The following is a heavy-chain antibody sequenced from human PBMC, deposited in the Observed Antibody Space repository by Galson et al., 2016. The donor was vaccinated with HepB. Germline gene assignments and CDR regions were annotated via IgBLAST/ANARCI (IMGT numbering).Heavy chain of an antibody. J-gene: IGHJ4*02. D-gene: IGHD6-13*01. Sequence: SVKVSCKASGYTFTSYVLSWVRQAPGQGLEWMGWINTSKGNTHYPQKFQDRVTLTIDTSTSTAYMDLRSLRSDEPAVYYCATRPAAGSPYYFDYWGQGTLVTVSS. CDR2: INTSKGNT. V-gene: IGHV1-18*01. CDR1: GYTFTSYV. CDR3: ATRPAAGSPYYFDY.